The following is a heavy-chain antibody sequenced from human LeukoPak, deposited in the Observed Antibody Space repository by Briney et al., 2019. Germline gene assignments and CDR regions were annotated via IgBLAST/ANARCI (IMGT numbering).Heavy chain of an antibody. J-gene: IGHJ4*02. CDR1: GYTFTSYG. CDR3: ARDGYCSGGSCYQTGYYYFDY. CDR2: ISAYNGNT. Sequence: ASVKVSCKASGYTFTSYGISWVRQAPGQGLEWMAWISAYNGNTNYAQKLQGRVTMTTDTSTSTAYMELRSLRSDDTAVYYCARDGYCSGGSCYQTGYYYFDYWGQGTLVTVSS. D-gene: IGHD2-15*01. V-gene: IGHV1-18*04.